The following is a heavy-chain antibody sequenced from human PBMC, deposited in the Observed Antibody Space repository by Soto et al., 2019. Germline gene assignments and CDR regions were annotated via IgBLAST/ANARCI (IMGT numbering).Heavy chain of an antibody. CDR1: GFTFISYA. CDR2: ISGSGGST. D-gene: IGHD4-17*01. V-gene: IGHV3-23*01. Sequence: PGGSLRLSCAASGFTFISYAMSWVRQAPGKGLEWVSAISGSGGSTYYADSVKGRFTISRDNSKNTLYLQMNSLRAEDTAVYYCAKTHYGTFDAFDIWGQGTLVTVSS. J-gene: IGHJ3*02. CDR3: AKTHYGTFDAFDI.